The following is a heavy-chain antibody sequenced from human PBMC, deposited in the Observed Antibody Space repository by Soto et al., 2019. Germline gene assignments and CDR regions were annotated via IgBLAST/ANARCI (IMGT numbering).Heavy chain of an antibody. V-gene: IGHV1-3*01. Sequence: ASVKVSCKSSGYPFTHYGITWVRQAPGQRLEWMGWINAGNGNTKYSQKFQGRVTITRDTSASTAYMELSSLRSEDTAVYYCARDLGGWPDYWGQGTLVTVSS. CDR3: ARDLGGWPDY. D-gene: IGHD2-15*01. CDR2: INAGNGNT. J-gene: IGHJ4*02. CDR1: GYPFTHYG.